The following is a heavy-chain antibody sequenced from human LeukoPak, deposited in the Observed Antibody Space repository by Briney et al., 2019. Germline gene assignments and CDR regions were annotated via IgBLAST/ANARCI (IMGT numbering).Heavy chain of an antibody. CDR3: ARGGGSGSYEDWFDP. J-gene: IGHJ5*02. CDR1: GFTFSSYG. CDR2: IWYDGSNK. V-gene: IGHV3-33*01. Sequence: GGSLRLSCAASGFTFSSYGMHWVRQAPGKGLEWVAVIWYDGSNKYYADSVKGRFTISRENSKNTLYLQMNSLRAEDTAVYYCARGGGSGSYEDWFDPWGQGTLVTVSS. D-gene: IGHD3-10*01.